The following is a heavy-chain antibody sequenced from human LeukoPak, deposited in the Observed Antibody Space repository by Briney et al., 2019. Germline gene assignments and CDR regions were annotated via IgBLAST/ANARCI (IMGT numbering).Heavy chain of an antibody. CDR3: ARVKGIALDY. CDR1: GGSISSYY. J-gene: IGHJ4*02. V-gene: IGHV4-59*01. D-gene: IGHD6-13*01. Sequence: NPSETLSLTCTVSGGSISSYYWSWIRQPPGKGLEWIGYIYYSGSTNYNPSLKSRVTISVDTSKNQFSLKLSSETAADTAVYYCARVKGIALDYWGQGTLVTVSS. CDR2: IYYSGST.